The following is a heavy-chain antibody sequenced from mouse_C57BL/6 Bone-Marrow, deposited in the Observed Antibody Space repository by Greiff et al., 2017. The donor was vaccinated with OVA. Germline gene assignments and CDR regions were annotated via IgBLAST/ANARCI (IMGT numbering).Heavy chain of an antibody. J-gene: IGHJ2*01. CDR2: INPGSGGT. Sequence: VQLQQSGAELVRPGTSVKVSCKASGYAFTNYLIEWVKQRPGQGLEWIGVINPGSGGTNYNEKFKGKATLTADKSFSTAYMQLSSLTSEDTAVYYCARRGNYLDYWGQGTTLTVSS. CDR3: ARRGNYLDY. V-gene: IGHV1-54*01. CDR1: GYAFTNYL.